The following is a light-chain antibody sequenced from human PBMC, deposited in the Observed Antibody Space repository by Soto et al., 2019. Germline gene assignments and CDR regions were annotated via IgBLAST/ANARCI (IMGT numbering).Light chain of an antibody. V-gene: IGKV1-39*01. CDR2: AAS. Sequence: DIQMTQSPSSLSASVGDRVTITCRASQSISTFLNWYQQTPGKAPKVLIYAASNLQSGVPSRFSGSGSGTDFTLTISSLQPEDSATYYCQQANSFPRTFGQGTKVDIK. J-gene: IGKJ1*01. CDR1: QSISTF. CDR3: QQANSFPRT.